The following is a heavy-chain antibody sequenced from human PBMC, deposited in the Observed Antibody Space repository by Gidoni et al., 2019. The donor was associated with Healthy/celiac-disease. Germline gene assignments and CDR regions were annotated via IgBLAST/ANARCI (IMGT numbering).Heavy chain of an antibody. V-gene: IGHV3-48*02. CDR3: ARDLSDYDFWSGYHRGIFDY. Sequence: EVQLVESGGGLVQPGGSLRLSCAASGVTFSSYSMNWVRQAPGKGLEWVSYISSSSSTIYYAASVKGRFTISRDNAKNSLYLQMNSLRDEDTAVYYCARDLSDYDFWSGYHRGIFDYWGQGTLVTVSS. D-gene: IGHD3-3*01. CDR2: ISSSSSTI. CDR1: GVTFSSYS. J-gene: IGHJ4*02.